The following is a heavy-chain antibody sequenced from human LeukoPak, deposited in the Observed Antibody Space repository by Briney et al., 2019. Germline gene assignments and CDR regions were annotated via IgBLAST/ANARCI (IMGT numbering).Heavy chain of an antibody. D-gene: IGHD2-2*01. CDR3: AAVSSISSPAAIPP. V-gene: IGHV1-58*02. CDR1: GLTFTSSA. J-gene: IGHJ5*02. Sequence: TSVKVSCKASGLTFTSSAMQWVRQARGQRLEWIGWIVLGSGNTNYAQKFQERVTITRDMSTSTAYMELSSLRSEDTAVYYCAAVSSISSPAAIPPWGQGTLVTVSS. CDR2: IVLGSGNT.